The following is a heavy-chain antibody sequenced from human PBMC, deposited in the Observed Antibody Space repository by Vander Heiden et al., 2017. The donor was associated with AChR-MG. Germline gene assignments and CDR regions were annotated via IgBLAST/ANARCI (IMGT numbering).Heavy chain of an antibody. Sequence: QVHLQESGPGLVKPSETLSLTCTVSSGSISSHFWSWVRQPPGKGLEWIGHIYYSGSSTYNPSLKSRVTISVDTSKNQFSLKLSSVTAADTALYYCARVGDVLTGYYPYYFDSWGQGTLVTVSS. CDR3: ARVGDVLTGYYPYYFDS. CDR1: SGSISSHF. D-gene: IGHD3-9*01. V-gene: IGHV4-59*11. J-gene: IGHJ4*02. CDR2: IYYSGSS.